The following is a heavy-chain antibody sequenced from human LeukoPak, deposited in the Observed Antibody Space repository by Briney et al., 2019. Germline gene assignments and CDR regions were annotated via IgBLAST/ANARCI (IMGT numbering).Heavy chain of an antibody. V-gene: IGHV3-7*01. J-gene: IGHJ4*02. CDR1: ELTFSSYS. CDR2: IKQDGSEK. CDR3: ARSLYFDY. Sequence: GGSLRLACAASELTFSSYSMYWVRQAPVKGLEWVANIKQDGSEKYYVDSVKGRFTISRDNAKNSLYLQMNSLRAEDTAVYYCARSLYFDYWGQGTLVTVSS.